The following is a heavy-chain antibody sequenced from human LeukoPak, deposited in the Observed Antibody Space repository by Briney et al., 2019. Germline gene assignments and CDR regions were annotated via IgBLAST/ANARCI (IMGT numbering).Heavy chain of an antibody. V-gene: IGHV4-4*09. Sequence: PSETLSLTCTVSGGSISSDYWSWIRQPPGKGLEWIGYIYTSGSNHYNPSLKSRVTISGDTSKNQFPLKLGSVTAADTAVYYCARQKAGNCFDPWGQGTPVTVSS. J-gene: IGHJ5*02. D-gene: IGHD6-19*01. CDR3: ARQKAGNCFDP. CDR1: GGSISSDY. CDR2: IYTSGSN.